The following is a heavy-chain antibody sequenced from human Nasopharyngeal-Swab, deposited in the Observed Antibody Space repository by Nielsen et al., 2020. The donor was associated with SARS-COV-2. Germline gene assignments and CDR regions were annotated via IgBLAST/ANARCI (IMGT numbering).Heavy chain of an antibody. CDR1: GYTFTRHA. D-gene: IGHD2-21*01. CDR3: AKAGASIPGNWFDR. J-gene: IGHJ5*02. V-gene: IGHV1-3*01. CDR2: INPNNGET. Sequence: ASVKVSCKASGYTFTRHAIHWVRQAPGQGLEWMGWINPNNGETKYSQKFQDRVTITRDTSATIVYMELRSLRSRDTAVYYCAKAGASIPGNWFDRWGQGTLVSVSS.